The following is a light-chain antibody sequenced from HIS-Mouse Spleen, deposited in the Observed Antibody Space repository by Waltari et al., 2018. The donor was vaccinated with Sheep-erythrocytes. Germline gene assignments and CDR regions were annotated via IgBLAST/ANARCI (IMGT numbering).Light chain of an antibody. CDR3: CSYAGSYTFWV. Sequence: QSALTQPRSVSGSPGQSVPIPCPGTSSDVGGYTYVSWYQQHPGKAPKLMIYDVSKRPSGVPDRFSGSKSGNTASLTISGLQAEDEADYYCCSYAGSYTFWVFGGGTKLTVL. V-gene: IGLV2-11*01. J-gene: IGLJ3*02. CDR2: DVS. CDR1: SSDVGGYTY.